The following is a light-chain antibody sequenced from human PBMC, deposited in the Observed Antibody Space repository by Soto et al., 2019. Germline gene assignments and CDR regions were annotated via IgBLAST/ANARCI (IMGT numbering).Light chain of an antibody. J-gene: IGKJ5*01. Sequence: EIVMTQSPATLSVSPGERATLSCRASQSVSSNLAWYQQKPGQAPRLLIYGASNRATGIPARFSGSGSGTEFTLTISSLQSEDFVVYYCQQYHNWPPITFGQETRLEIK. CDR1: QSVSSN. CDR3: QQYHNWPPIT. V-gene: IGKV3D-15*01. CDR2: GAS.